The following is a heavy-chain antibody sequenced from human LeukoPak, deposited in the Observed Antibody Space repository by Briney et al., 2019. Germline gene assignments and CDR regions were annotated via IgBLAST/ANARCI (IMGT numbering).Heavy chain of an antibody. CDR2: INPNSGGT. Sequence: PGGSLRLSCAASGFTFSSYAMHWVRQAPGQGLEWMGWINPNSGGTNYAQKFQGRVTMTRDTSISTAYMELSRLRSDDTAVYYCARAPYSGSFEDAFDIWGQGTMVTVSS. CDR1: GFTFSSYA. V-gene: IGHV1-2*02. D-gene: IGHD1-26*01. J-gene: IGHJ3*02. CDR3: ARAPYSGSFEDAFDI.